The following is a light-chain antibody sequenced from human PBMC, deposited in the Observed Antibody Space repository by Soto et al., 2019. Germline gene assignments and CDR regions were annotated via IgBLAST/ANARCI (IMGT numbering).Light chain of an antibody. CDR2: GAS. CDR3: HQYGVSPWT. J-gene: IGKJ1*01. CDR1: QTITRAF. Sequence: EIVLTQSPVTLSLSPGERATLSCRASQTITRAFLAWYQQKRGQAPRLVIYGASTRATGIPERFSGSALGTDFTLTISRLEPEDFALYYCHQYGVSPWTFGQGTKVDSK. V-gene: IGKV3-20*01.